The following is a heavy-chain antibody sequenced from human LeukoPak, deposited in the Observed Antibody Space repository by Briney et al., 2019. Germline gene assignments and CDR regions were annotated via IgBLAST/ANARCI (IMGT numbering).Heavy chain of an antibody. D-gene: IGHD2-8*01. V-gene: IGHV4-59*08. J-gene: IGHJ4*02. CDR1: GGSISNYY. CDR2: IYYSWNT. Sequence: SETLSLTCTVSGGSISNYYWSWTRQYPGKGLEWIANIYYSWNTKYNPSLKSRVTISADTSKNLSSLKWSSVTAADTAVYYCARHVGVWGFHYWGQGTLVTVSS. CDR3: ARHVGVWGFHY.